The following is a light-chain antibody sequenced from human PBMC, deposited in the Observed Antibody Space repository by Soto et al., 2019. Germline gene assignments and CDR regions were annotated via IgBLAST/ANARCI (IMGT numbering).Light chain of an antibody. CDR1: SSNIGSNY. Sequence: QSVLTQPPSASGTPGQRVTISCSGSSSNIGSNYVYWYQQLPGTAPKLLIYRNNQRPSGVPDRFSGSKSGTSASLAISGLRSEDEADYYCAACDDSLSGPVEVFGGGTKLTVL. CDR3: AACDDSLSGPVEV. J-gene: IGLJ3*02. V-gene: IGLV1-47*01. CDR2: RNN.